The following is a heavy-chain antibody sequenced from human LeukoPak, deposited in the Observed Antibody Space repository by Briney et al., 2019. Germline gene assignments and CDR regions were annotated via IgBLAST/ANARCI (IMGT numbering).Heavy chain of an antibody. J-gene: IGHJ4*02. CDR2: IIPTFGTA. Sequence: ASVKVSCKASGGTFSSYAISWVRQAPGQGLEWMGGIIPTFGTANYAQKFQGRVTITADESTSTAYMELSSLRSEDTAVYYCARGGYYYDSSGYFAFDYWGQGTLVTVSS. V-gene: IGHV1-69*13. D-gene: IGHD3-22*01. CDR1: GGTFSSYA. CDR3: ARGGYYYDSSGYFAFDY.